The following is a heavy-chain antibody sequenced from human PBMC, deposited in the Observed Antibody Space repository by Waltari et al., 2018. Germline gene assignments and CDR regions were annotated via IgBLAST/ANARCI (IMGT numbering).Heavy chain of an antibody. CDR3: AREGQQLARYLDS. V-gene: IGHV3-21*01. CDR2: IGSGGSYI. Sequence: EVHLVESGGGLVKPGGSLRLSCEASGFRSGPQAMSWVRQTPGKALEWLASIGSGGSYIYYADSMRGRFVISRDDATNSLYLHIHSLRAEDTAMYYCAREGQQLARYLDSWGQGTLVTVSS. CDR1: GFRSGPQA. J-gene: IGHJ4*02. D-gene: IGHD6-13*01.